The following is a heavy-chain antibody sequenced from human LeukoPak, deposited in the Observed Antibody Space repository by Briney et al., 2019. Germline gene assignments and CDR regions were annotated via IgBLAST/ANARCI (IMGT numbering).Heavy chain of an antibody. J-gene: IGHJ4*02. Sequence: GGALRLSCAASGCTVSSNYMSWVRQAPGKGLEWVAVIYRGGSTHYADSVQGRFTLSRDNSKNTLYLLMNSLRAEDTAVYYCAREYRGSYYFDYWGQGTLVTVSS. CDR2: IYRGGST. V-gene: IGHV3-53*01. CDR3: AREYRGSYYFDY. CDR1: GCTVSSNY. D-gene: IGHD1-26*01.